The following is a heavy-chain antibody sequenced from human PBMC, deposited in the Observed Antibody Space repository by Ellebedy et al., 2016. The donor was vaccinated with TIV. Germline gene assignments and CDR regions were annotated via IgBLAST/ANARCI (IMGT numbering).Heavy chain of an antibody. CDR1: GYSISSGYF. D-gene: IGHD6-25*01. CDR2: IYHSGTT. CDR3: ARDRGAASFDP. Sequence: MPSETLSLTCTVSGYSISSGYFWGCIRQPPGKGLEWIGSIYHSGTTYYNPSLKSRVTISVATSKNQFSLKLRSVTAADTAVYYCARDRGAASFDPWGQGALVTVSS. J-gene: IGHJ5*02. V-gene: IGHV4-38-2*02.